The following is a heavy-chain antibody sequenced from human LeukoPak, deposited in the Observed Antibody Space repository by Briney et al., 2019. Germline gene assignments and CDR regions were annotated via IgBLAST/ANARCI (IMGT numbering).Heavy chain of an antibody. Sequence: PSQTLSLTCAVSGGSISSGGYYWSWIRQPPGKGLEWIGYIYYSGSTNYNPSLKSRVTISVDTSKNQFSLKLSSVTAADTAVYYCARLGRNDAFDIWGQGTMVTVSS. V-gene: IGHV4-61*08. D-gene: IGHD7-27*01. CDR3: ARLGRNDAFDI. J-gene: IGHJ3*02. CDR2: IYYSGST. CDR1: GGSISSGGYY.